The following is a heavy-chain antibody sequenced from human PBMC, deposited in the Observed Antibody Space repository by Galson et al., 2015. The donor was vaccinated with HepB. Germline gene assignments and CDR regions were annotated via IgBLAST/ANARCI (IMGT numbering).Heavy chain of an antibody. J-gene: IGHJ5*02. CDR2: IIPILGIA. Sequence: SVKVSSKASGGTFSSYAISWVRQAPGQGLEWMGGIIPILGIANYAQKFQGRVTITADKSTSTAYMELRSLRSDDTAVYYCARERGVYCSGGSCHRGWFDPWGQGTLVTVSS. D-gene: IGHD2-15*01. CDR1: GGTFSSYA. CDR3: ARERGVYCSGGSCHRGWFDP. V-gene: IGHV1-69*10.